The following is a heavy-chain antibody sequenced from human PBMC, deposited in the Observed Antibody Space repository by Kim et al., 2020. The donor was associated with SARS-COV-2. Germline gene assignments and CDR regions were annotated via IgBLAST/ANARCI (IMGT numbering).Heavy chain of an antibody. CDR2: IYYSGST. CDR1: GGSISSSSYY. D-gene: IGHD6-13*01. CDR3: STPMRGQQLDAFDY. J-gene: IGHJ4*02. V-gene: IGHV4-39*01. Sequence: SETLSLTCTVSGGSISSSSYYWGWIRQPPGKGLEWIGSIYYSGSTYYNPSLKSRVTISVDTSKNQFSLKLSSVTAADTAVYYCSTPMRGQQLDAFDYWGQGTLVTGSS.